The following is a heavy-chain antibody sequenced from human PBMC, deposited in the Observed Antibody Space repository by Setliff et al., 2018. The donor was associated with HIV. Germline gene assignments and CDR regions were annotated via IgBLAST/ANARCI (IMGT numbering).Heavy chain of an antibody. J-gene: IGHJ6*02. CDR1: GGTLSTLNTHT. CDR2: ISPYNGHT. CDR3: ARLGSGWSDSYYYAMDI. V-gene: IGHV1-18*04. Sequence: GASVKVSCKASGGTLSTLNTHTVTWVRQAPGHGLEWMGWISPYNGHTNYAQNFQGRVTTTTDTSTSRAYMELRSLRSDDTAAYFCARLGSGWSDSYYYAMDIWGQGTTVTVSS. D-gene: IGHD6-19*01.